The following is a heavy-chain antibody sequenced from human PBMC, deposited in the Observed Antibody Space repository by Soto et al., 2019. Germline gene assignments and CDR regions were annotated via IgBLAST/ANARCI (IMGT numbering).Heavy chain of an antibody. D-gene: IGHD4-17*01. J-gene: IGHJ6*03. CDR3: AKEGPTDYGDYRYYYMDV. CDR1: GFTFSSYG. Sequence: GGSLRLSCAASGFTFSSYGMHWVRQAPGKGLEWVAVISYDGSNKYYADSVKGRFTISRDNSKNTLYLQMNSLRAEDTAVDYCAKEGPTDYGDYRYYYMDVWGKGTTVTVSS. CDR2: ISYDGSNK. V-gene: IGHV3-30*18.